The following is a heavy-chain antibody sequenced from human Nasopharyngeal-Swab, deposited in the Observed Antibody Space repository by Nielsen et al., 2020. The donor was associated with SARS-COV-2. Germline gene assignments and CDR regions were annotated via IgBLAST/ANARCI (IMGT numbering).Heavy chain of an antibody. Sequence: GGSLRLSCATSGFTFSSYAMSWVRQAPGKGLEWVAGIISSGTHYADSVKGRFTISRDNSKNTLYLQMNSLRAEDTAVYYCARLGYSGWYFDLWGRGTLVTVSS. CDR3: ARLGYSGWYFDL. CDR1: GFTFSSYA. J-gene: IGHJ2*01. V-gene: IGHV3-23*01. D-gene: IGHD6-13*01. CDR2: IISSGT.